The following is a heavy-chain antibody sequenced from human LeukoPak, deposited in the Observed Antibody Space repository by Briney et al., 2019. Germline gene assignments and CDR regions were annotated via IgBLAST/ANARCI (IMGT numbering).Heavy chain of an antibody. CDR2: IYTSGST. CDR1: GGSISSYY. Sequence: TSETLSLTCTVSGGSISSYYWSWIRQPAGKGLEWIGRIYTSGSTNYNPSLKSRVTMSVDTSKNQFSLKLSSVTAADTAVYYCARHPEGGYCSSTSCRGGFDPWGQGTLVTVSS. J-gene: IGHJ5*02. D-gene: IGHD2-2*01. V-gene: IGHV4-4*07. CDR3: ARHPEGGYCSSTSCRGGFDP.